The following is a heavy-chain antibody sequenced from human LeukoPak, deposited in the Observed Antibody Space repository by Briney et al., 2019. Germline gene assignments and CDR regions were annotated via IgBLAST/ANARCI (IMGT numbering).Heavy chain of an antibody. Sequence: SETLSLTCTVSGGSISSYYWSWIRQPPGKGLEWIGYIYYSGSTNYNPSLKSRVTISVDTSKNQFSLKLSSVTAADTAVYYCARTPHYSGSSFDYWGQGTLVTVSS. CDR2: IYYSGST. CDR3: ARTPHYSGSSFDY. D-gene: IGHD6-6*01. CDR1: GGSISSYY. V-gene: IGHV4-59*01. J-gene: IGHJ4*02.